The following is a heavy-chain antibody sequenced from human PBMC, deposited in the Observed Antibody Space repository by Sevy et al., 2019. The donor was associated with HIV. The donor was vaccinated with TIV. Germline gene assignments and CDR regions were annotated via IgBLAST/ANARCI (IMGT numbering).Heavy chain of an antibody. CDR2: IGTAGDT. D-gene: IGHD3-3*01. CDR1: GFTFSSYD. V-gene: IGHV3-13*01. Sequence: GGSLRLSCAASGFTFSSYDMHWVRQATGKGLEWVSAIGTAGDTYYPGSVKGRFTISRENAKNSLYLQMNSLRAGDTAMYYCARGTISDGMDVWGQGTTVTVSS. J-gene: IGHJ6*02. CDR3: ARGTISDGMDV.